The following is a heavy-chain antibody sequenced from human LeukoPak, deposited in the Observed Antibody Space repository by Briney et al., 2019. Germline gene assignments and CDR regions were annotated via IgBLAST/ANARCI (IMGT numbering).Heavy chain of an antibody. J-gene: IGHJ4*02. CDR1: GDTFTGYY. Sequence: GASVTVSCKASGDTFTGYYMHWVRQAPGQGLEWMGWINPNSGGTNYAQKFQGRVTMTRDTSISTAYMELSRLRSDDTAVYYCARVGVMIYYDSSGYPRQTYFFDYWGQGTLVTVSS. V-gene: IGHV1-2*02. D-gene: IGHD3-22*01. CDR3: ARVGVMIYYDSSGYPRQTYFFDY. CDR2: INPNSGGT.